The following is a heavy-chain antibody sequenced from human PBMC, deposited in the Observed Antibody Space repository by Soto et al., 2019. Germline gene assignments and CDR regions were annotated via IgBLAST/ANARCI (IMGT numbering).Heavy chain of an antibody. D-gene: IGHD1-1*01. CDR2: ISAYKGNT. CDR1: GYTLTKYG. V-gene: IGHV1-18*01. CDR3: ARDRPNWNISTTPFDS. Sequence: ASVKVSCKASGYTLTKYGISWVRQAPGQGLEWMGWISAYKGNTNYAQKFQGRVTMTTETSTNTAYMELRSLRSDDTAVYYCARDRPNWNISTTPFDSWGQGTLVTV. J-gene: IGHJ4*02.